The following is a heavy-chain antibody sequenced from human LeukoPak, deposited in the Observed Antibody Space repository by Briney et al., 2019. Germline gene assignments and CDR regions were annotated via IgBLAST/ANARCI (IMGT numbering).Heavy chain of an antibody. CDR1: GGSISSYY. Sequence: SETLSLTCTVSGGSISSYYWNWIRQPAGKGLEWIGRIHTRGSTNYNPSLMSRVTMSVDTSKNQFSLKLSSVTAADTAVYYCAARAKNAAALDYWGQGTLVTVSS. CDR2: IHTRGST. CDR3: AARAKNAAALDY. J-gene: IGHJ4*02. D-gene: IGHD6-25*01. V-gene: IGHV4-4*07.